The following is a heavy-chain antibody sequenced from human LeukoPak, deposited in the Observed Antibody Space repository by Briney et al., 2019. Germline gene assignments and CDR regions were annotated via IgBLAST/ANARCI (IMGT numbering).Heavy chain of an antibody. CDR2: IYYSGST. CDR1: GGSTSSSSYY. CDR3: ARCLTYYYDSSGYYDY. D-gene: IGHD3-22*01. Sequence: PSETLSLTCTVSGGSTSSSSYYWGWIRQPPGKGLEWIGSIYYSGSTYYNPSLKSRVTISVDTSKNQFSLKLSSVTAADTAVYYCARCLTYYYDSSGYYDYWGQGTLVTVSS. J-gene: IGHJ4*02. V-gene: IGHV4-39*01.